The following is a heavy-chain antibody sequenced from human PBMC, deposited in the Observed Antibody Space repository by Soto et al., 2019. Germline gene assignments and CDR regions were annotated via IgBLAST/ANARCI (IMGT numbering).Heavy chain of an antibody. J-gene: IGHJ4*02. D-gene: IGHD6-13*01. V-gene: IGHV3-30*18. CDR2: MSYDGAKE. Sequence: GGSLRLSCAASGFTLTTYGMHWVRQAPGKGLEWVAAMSYDGAKEYYADSVKGRFTISRDSSRNTLFLQLNSLRAEDTAVYYCAKEFGSTWIDHWGEGTLVTVSS. CDR3: AKEFGSTWIDH. CDR1: GFTLTTYG.